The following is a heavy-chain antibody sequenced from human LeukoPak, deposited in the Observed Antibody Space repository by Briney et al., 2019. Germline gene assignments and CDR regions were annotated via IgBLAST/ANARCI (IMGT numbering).Heavy chain of an antibody. Sequence: GGSLRLSCAASGFTFSNYWVHWVRQAPGEALMWVSRIKSDGSSTTYADSVKGRFTISRDNAKNTLYLQMNSLRAEDTAVYYCSRDSLSSCGGDCYSGLDVWGQGTTVTVSS. CDR2: IKSDGSST. CDR1: GFTFSNYW. V-gene: IGHV3-74*01. CDR3: SRDSLSSCGGDCYSGLDV. J-gene: IGHJ6*02. D-gene: IGHD2-21*02.